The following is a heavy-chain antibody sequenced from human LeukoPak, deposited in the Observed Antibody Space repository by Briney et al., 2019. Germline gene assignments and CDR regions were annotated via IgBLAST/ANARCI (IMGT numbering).Heavy chain of an antibody. Sequence: SETLSLTCAVYGGSFSGYYWSWIRQPPGKGLEWIGEINHSGSTNYNPSLKSRVTIPVDTSKNQFSLKLSSVTAADTAVYYCARVSNYYGSGSYSTTDAFDIWGQGTMVTVSS. V-gene: IGHV4-34*01. D-gene: IGHD3-10*01. CDR3: ARVSNYYGSGSYSTTDAFDI. CDR2: INHSGST. J-gene: IGHJ3*02. CDR1: GGSFSGYY.